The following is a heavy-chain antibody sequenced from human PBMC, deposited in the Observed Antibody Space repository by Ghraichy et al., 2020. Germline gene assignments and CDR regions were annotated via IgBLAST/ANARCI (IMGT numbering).Heavy chain of an antibody. CDR1: GGSISSGGYY. J-gene: IGHJ4*02. V-gene: IGHV4-31*03. CDR2: IYYSGST. Sequence: SETLSLTCTVSGGSISSGGYYWSWIRQHPGKGLEWIGYIYYSGSTYYNPSLKSRVTISVDTSKNQFSLKLSSVTAADTAVYYCARGLPLWFGETLDLGGYFDYWGQGTLVTVSS. D-gene: IGHD3-10*01. CDR3: ARGLPLWFGETLDLGGYFDY.